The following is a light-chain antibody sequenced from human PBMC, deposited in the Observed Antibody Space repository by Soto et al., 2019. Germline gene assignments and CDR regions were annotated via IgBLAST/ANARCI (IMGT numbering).Light chain of an antibody. V-gene: IGKV4-1*01. J-gene: IGKJ1*01. CDR2: WAS. CDR1: QNVLYRSNNKNY. Sequence: DIVMTQSPDSLAVSLGERATINCKSSQNVLYRSNNKNYLAWYQQKPGQPPKLLIYWASTRESGVPDRFSGSGSGTDFTLTISSLQAEDVELYYCQQYFTTPLTFGQGTKVEI. CDR3: QQYFTTPLT.